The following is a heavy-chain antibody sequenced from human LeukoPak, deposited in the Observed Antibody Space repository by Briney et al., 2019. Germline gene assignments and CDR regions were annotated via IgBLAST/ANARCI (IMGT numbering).Heavy chain of an antibody. J-gene: IGHJ4*02. D-gene: IGHD1-14*01. V-gene: IGHV3-7*01. Sequence: GRSLRLSCAASGFTLSGHWTSWVRQAPGKGREWEANINQGGSDKYYVDSVKGRFTISRDNANKLLYLQMNSLRGEDTAVYYCTRDRSRAEDDWGQGTLVTVSS. CDR1: GFTLSGHW. CDR2: INQGGSDK. CDR3: TRDRSRAEDD.